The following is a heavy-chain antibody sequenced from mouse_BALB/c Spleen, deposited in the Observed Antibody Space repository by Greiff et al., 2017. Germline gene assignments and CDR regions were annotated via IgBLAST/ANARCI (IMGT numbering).Heavy chain of an antibody. CDR2: ISYSGST. Sequence: VQLKESGPGLVKPSQSLSLTCTVTGYSITSDYAWNWIRQFPGNKLEWMGYISYSGSTSYNPSLKSRISITRDTSKNQFFLQLNSVTTEDTATYYCARWGYDEGWFADWGQGTLVTVSA. V-gene: IGHV3-2*02. J-gene: IGHJ3*01. D-gene: IGHD2-14*01. CDR3: ARWGYDEGWFAD. CDR1: GYSITSDYA.